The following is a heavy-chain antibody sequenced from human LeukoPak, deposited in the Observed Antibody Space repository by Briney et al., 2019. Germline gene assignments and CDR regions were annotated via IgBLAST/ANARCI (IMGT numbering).Heavy chain of an antibody. Sequence: PSQTLSLTCTVSGGSVSSGDYYWSWIRKHPGKGLQWIGHIFYSGNTHYNPSLKSRLNISIDTSKNQFSLRLSSVAAADTAVYYCARAGVTMIRGVITEYRGDVWGQGTTVTVSS. CDR3: ARAGVTMIRGVITEYRGDV. CDR1: GGSVSSGDYY. J-gene: IGHJ6*02. D-gene: IGHD3-10*01. CDR2: IFYSGNT. V-gene: IGHV4-31*03.